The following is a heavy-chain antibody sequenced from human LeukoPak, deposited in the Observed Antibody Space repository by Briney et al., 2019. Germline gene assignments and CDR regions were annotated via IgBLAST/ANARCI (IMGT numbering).Heavy chain of an antibody. J-gene: IGHJ4*02. Sequence: PSETLSLTCTVSGYSISSGYYWGWIRQPPGKGLEWIGSIYHSGSTYYNPSLKSRVTISVDTSKNQFSLKLSSVTAADTAVYYCARARPGIAVAGTFYWGQGTLVTVSS. D-gene: IGHD6-19*01. CDR2: IYHSGST. CDR3: ARARPGIAVAGTFY. V-gene: IGHV4-38-2*02. CDR1: GYSISSGYY.